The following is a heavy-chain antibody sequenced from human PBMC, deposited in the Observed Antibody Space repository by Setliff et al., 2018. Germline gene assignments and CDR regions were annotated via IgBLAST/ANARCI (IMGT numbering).Heavy chain of an antibody. J-gene: IGHJ6*02. CDR2: VYYNGNT. CDR1: GGSLTQRY. D-gene: IGHD5-18*01. V-gene: IGHV4-59*11. CDR3: ARDRTAYNYGMDV. Sequence: SETLSLTCTLSGGSLTQRYWSWVRQPPGKGLERIGYVYYNGNTNYSPSLKSRVTISADTSKNQVSLKLTSATAADTAVYYCARDRTAYNYGMDVWGQGTTVTVSS.